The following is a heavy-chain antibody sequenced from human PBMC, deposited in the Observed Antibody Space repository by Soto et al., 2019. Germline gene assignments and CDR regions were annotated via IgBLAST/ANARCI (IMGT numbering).Heavy chain of an antibody. CDR3: AREYGDSNDDY. Sequence: GGSLRLSCAASGFTFSSYAMHWVRQAPGKGLEWVAVISYDGSNKYYADSVKGRFTISRDNSKNTLYLQMNSLRAEDTAVYYCAREYGDSNDDYWGQGTLVTVSS. D-gene: IGHD4-17*01. V-gene: IGHV3-30-3*01. CDR2: ISYDGSNK. J-gene: IGHJ4*02. CDR1: GFTFSSYA.